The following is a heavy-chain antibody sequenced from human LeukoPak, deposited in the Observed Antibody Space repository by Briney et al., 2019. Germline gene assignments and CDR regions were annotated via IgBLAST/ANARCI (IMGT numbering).Heavy chain of an antibody. D-gene: IGHD2-2*01. Sequence: GASLQISCQASGYHFNNYWIGWVRQLPGKGLEGMGIIYPRDSDTTYSPSFQGQVTISADKSISTAYLQWSSLKASDTAMYFCARHAGGYCSSTGCFIDYWGQGTLVTVSS. V-gene: IGHV5-51*01. CDR1: GYHFNNYW. CDR2: IYPRDSDT. J-gene: IGHJ4*02. CDR3: ARHAGGYCSSTGCFIDY.